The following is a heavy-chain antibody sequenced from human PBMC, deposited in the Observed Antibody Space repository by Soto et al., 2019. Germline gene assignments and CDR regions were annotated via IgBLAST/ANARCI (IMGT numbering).Heavy chain of an antibody. CDR1: AGTFNRYA. D-gene: IGHD5-12*01. J-gene: IGHJ4*02. CDR2: LVPLFGPP. CDR3: VRNKRATPMVPFDK. Sequence: QAQLVQSGAEVKNPGSSVKVSCMSSAGTFNRYAINWVRQAPGHGLEWLGWLVPLFGPPNYAQKFQDRVTIAADDTTNTTSMELRGLSPDDTAVYYCVRNKRATPMVPFDKWGQGTLVTVSS. V-gene: IGHV1-69*19.